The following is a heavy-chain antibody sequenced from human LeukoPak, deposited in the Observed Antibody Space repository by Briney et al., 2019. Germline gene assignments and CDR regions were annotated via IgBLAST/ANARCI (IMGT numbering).Heavy chain of an antibody. Sequence: GGSLRLSCAASGFTFSSYAMSWVRQAPGQGLEWVSAISGSGGSTYYADSVKGRVTISRDNSKNTLYLQMNSLRSEDTAVYYCAKGGYEIFGVVTHDYWGQGTLVTVSS. CDR1: GFTFSSYA. CDR2: ISGSGGST. CDR3: AKGGYEIFGVVTHDY. V-gene: IGHV3-23*01. D-gene: IGHD3-3*01. J-gene: IGHJ4*02.